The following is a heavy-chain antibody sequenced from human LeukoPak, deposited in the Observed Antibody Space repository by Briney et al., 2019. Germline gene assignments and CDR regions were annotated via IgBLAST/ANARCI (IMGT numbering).Heavy chain of an antibody. CDR2: IYYSGTT. D-gene: IGHD1/OR15-1a*01. J-gene: IGHJ4*01. CDR1: GGSVSSGGYY. V-gene: IGHV4-31*03. Sequence: PSETLSLTCTVSGGSVSSGGYYWSWIRQHPGEGLEWIGYIYYSGTTYYNPSLKSRLTISLDTSKNQFSLKLTSVTAADTAVYYCATAAQNWNTAPYFDFWGQKPWSPSP. CDR3: ATAAQNWNTAPYFDF.